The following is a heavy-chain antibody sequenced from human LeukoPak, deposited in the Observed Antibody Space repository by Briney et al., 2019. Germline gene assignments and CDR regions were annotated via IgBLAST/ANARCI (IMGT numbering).Heavy chain of an antibody. Sequence: PGGSLRLSYAASGFIFSTYAMHWVRQAPGKRLEWVAVIWYDGSNKYYADSMKGRFTISRDNSKNTLYLQMNSLRAEATAVYYCARARTGVVGAPYFDYWGQGTLVTVSS. D-gene: IGHD1-26*01. J-gene: IGHJ4*02. CDR1: GFIFSTYA. CDR2: IWYDGSNK. V-gene: IGHV3-33*08. CDR3: ARARTGVVGAPYFDY.